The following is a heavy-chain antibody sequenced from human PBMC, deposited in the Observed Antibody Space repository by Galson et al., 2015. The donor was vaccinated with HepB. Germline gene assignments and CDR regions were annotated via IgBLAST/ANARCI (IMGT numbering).Heavy chain of an antibody. D-gene: IGHD5-12*01. CDR1: GGSFSGSY. Sequence: LSLTCAVYGGSFSGSYWRWIRQPPGKGLEWIGEINHSGGTNYNPSLKSRVTISVDTSKNQFSLKLSSVTAADTAVYYCASGLIVATIGDYYYYGMDVWGQGTTVTVSS. CDR2: INHSGGT. V-gene: IGHV4-34*01. J-gene: IGHJ6*02. CDR3: ASGLIVATIGDYYYYGMDV.